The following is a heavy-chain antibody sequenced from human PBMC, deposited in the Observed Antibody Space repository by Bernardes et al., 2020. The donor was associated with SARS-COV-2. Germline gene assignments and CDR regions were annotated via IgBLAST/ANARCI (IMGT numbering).Heavy chain of an antibody. CDR3: VKDRSGRYAFDF. Sequence: GGSLRLSCSVSGFSIGDCAMHWARQAPGKGLEYVSGINDKGNRLHYADSLKGRFTISRDTSKNTVYLQMGSLRPEDTAVYFCVKDRSGRYAFDFWGKETLVTVSS. CDR2: INDKGNRL. J-gene: IGHJ4*02. V-gene: IGHV3-64D*06. CDR1: GFSIGDCA. D-gene: IGHD3-3*01.